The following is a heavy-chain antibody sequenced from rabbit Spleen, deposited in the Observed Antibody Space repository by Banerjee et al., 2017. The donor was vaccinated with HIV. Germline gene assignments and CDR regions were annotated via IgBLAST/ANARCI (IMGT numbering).Heavy chain of an antibody. Sequence: QQLVESGGGLVKPGASLTLTCKASGVSFSSGYDMCWVRQAPGRGLGWIACIYTGNSQAYYASWAKGRFTISKASSTTVTLQMASLTVADTAAYFCARDAGRGDYIDGVFNLWGPGTLVTVS. D-gene: IGHD8-1*01. CDR3: ARDAGRGDYIDGVFNL. CDR2: IYTGNSQA. J-gene: IGHJ4*01. V-gene: IGHV1S40*01. CDR1: GVSFSSGYD.